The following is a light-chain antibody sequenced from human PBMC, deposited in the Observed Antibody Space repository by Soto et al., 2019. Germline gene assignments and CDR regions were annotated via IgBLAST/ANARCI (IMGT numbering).Light chain of an antibody. CDR1: QGIASY. V-gene: IGKV1-8*01. J-gene: IGKJ1*01. CDR3: QENYSYTQT. Sequence: AIRMTQSPSSLSASTGDRVTITCRASQGIASYLAWYQQNPGTDPTLLIYAASTLSDGVPSRVSGSGSESDFTLTISGLESVVLATYQGQENYSYTQTFGQGTKVEVK. CDR2: AAS.